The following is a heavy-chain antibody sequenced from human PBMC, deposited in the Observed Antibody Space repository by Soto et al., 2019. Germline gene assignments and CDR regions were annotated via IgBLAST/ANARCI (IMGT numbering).Heavy chain of an antibody. V-gene: IGHV4-31*03. CDR1: GGSITSDDYY. D-gene: IGHD3-3*01. CDR2: ISYSGSK. J-gene: IGHJ5*02. Sequence: SSETLSLTCTVSGGSITSDDYYWTWIRQHPGKGLEWIGFISYSGSKYFNPSLRSRLSISLDTSSNQASLWLSSVTAADTAVYFCARLTTIFGVVNQSCLDPWGQGTLVTVSS. CDR3: ARLTTIFGVVNQSCLDP.